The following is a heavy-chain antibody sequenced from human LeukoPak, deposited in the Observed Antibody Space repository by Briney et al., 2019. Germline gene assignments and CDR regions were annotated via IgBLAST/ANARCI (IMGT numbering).Heavy chain of an antibody. J-gene: IGHJ4*02. CDR3: ARLSPLGYSSGGICFMDY. CDR2: LYAGGST. CDR1: GFTVTDNY. D-gene: IGHD2-15*01. Sequence: GGSLRLSCTASGFTVTDNYMSWVRQAPGQGLEWVSVLYAGGSTYCADSVKGRFTISRDSSKNTVFLQMSSLRAEDTAVYYCARLSPLGYSSGGICFMDYWGQGTLVTVSS. V-gene: IGHV3-53*01.